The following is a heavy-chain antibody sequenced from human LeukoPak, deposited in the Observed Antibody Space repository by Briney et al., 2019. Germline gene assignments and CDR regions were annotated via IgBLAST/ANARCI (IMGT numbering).Heavy chain of an antibody. Sequence: GGSLRLSCVASGFTFSNYWMTWVRQAPGKGLEWVANIKQDGSDKYYVDSVKGRFTISRDNAKNSLYLQMNSLRVEDTAVYYCARYGGSSRTYDYWGQGSLVTVSS. CDR2: IKQDGSDK. V-gene: IGHV3-7*05. J-gene: IGHJ4*02. CDR3: ARYGGSSRTYDY. CDR1: GFTFSNYW. D-gene: IGHD2-15*01.